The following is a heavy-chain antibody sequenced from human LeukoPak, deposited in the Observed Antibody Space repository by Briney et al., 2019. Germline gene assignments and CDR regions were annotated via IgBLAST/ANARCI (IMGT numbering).Heavy chain of an antibody. CDR3: AKSGGYGLIDY. Sequence: PSETLSLTCTVSGDSISSNNYYWGWIRQPPGKGLEWIGNIYSSGSTYYNASLQSRVTISIDTSNNHFSLRLNSVTAADTAMYYCAKSGGYGLIDYWGQGTRVTVSS. CDR2: IYSSGST. D-gene: IGHD1-26*01. J-gene: IGHJ4*02. CDR1: GDSISSNNYY. V-gene: IGHV4-39*02.